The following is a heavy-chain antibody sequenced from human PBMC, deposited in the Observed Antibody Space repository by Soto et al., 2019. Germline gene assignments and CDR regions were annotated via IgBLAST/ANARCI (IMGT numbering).Heavy chain of an antibody. CDR2: IYYSGST. Sequence: QVQLQESGPGLVKPSETLSLTCTVSGGSISSYYWSWIRQPPGKGLEWIGYIYYSGSTNYNPARTSRVTISVDTSKNQFSLKLSSVTAADTAVYYCARGYGDSVLDYWGQGTLVTVSS. CDR3: ARGYGDSVLDY. D-gene: IGHD4-17*01. CDR1: GGSISSYY. J-gene: IGHJ4*02. V-gene: IGHV4-59*01.